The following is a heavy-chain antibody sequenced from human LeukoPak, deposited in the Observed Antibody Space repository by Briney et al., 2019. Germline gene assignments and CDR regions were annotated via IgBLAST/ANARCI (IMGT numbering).Heavy chain of an antibody. Sequence: SETLSLTCTVSGGSISSGGYYWSWIRQPPGKGLEWIGYIYHSGSTYYNPSLKSRATISVDRSKNQFSLKLSSVTAADTAVYYCARNLWSGYYQRLYYFDYWGQGTLVTVSS. V-gene: IGHV4-30-2*01. D-gene: IGHD3-3*01. CDR1: GGSISSGGYY. CDR2: IYHSGST. CDR3: ARNLWSGYYQRLYYFDY. J-gene: IGHJ4*02.